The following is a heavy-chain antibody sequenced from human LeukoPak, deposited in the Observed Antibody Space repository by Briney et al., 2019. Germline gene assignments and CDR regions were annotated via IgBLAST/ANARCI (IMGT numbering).Heavy chain of an antibody. D-gene: IGHD3-22*01. V-gene: IGHV3-30-3*01. Sequence: PGESLRLSCAASGFTFSSYAMHWVRQAPGKGLEWLAVISYDGSNKYYADSVKGRFTISRDNSKNTLYLQMNGLRAEDTAVYYCATPGYYDSSGYYPPYFQHWGQGTLVTVSS. CDR1: GFTFSSYA. J-gene: IGHJ1*01. CDR3: ATPGYYDSSGYYPPYFQH. CDR2: ISYDGSNK.